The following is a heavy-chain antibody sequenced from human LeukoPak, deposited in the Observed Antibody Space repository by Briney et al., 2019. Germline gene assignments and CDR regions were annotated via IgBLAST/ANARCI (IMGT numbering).Heavy chain of an antibody. CDR1: GDSVSSNSAA. D-gene: IGHD6-13*01. J-gene: IGHJ4*02. V-gene: IGHV6-1*01. CDR2: TYYRSKWFN. Sequence: SQTLSLTCAISGDSVSSNSAAWNWIRQSPSRGLEWLGGTYYRSKWFNDYAVSVKSRITINPDTSKNQFSLQLNSVTPEDTAVYYCARAAAAKGAFDYWGQGTLVTVSS. CDR3: ARAAAAKGAFDY.